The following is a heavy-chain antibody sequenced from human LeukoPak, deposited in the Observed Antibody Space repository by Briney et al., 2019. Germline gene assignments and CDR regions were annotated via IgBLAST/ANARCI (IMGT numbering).Heavy chain of an antibody. Sequence: GGSLRLSCAASGFTFSRYEMNWVRQAPGKGLEWVSYISSSGSTIYYADSVKGRFTISRDNAKNSLYLQMNSLRAEDTAVYYCASSAYDILTGYYPGWFDPWGQGTLVTVSS. CDR2: ISSSGSTI. D-gene: IGHD3-9*01. CDR1: GFTFSRYE. J-gene: IGHJ5*02. V-gene: IGHV3-48*03. CDR3: ASSAYDILTGYYPGWFDP.